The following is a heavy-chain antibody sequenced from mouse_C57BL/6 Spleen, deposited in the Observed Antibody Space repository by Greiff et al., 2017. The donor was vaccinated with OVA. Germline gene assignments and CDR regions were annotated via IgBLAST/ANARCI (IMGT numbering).Heavy chain of an antibody. CDR2: IDPETGGT. J-gene: IGHJ4*01. CDR1: GYTFTDYE. V-gene: IGHV1-15*01. Sequence: VQGVESGAELVRPGASVTLSCKASGYTFTDYEMHWVKQTPVHGLEWIGAIDPETGGTAYNQKFKGKAILTADKSSSTAYMELRSLTSEDSAVYYCTRWAYGSSYYAMDYWGQGTSVTVSS. D-gene: IGHD1-1*01. CDR3: TRWAYGSSYYAMDY.